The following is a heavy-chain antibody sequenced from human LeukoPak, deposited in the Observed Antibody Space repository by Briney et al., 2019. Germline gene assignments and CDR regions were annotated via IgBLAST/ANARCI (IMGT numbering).Heavy chain of an antibody. CDR3: ATYRQVLLPFES. V-gene: IGHV3-23*01. Sequence: TGGSLRLSCTVSGFTLSSYEMSWIRQAPGKGLEWVSSIDYDGGSGHYADSVKGRFTISRDNSKSTLSLQMNGLRAEDTAIYYCATYRQVLLPFESWGQGTLVTVSS. D-gene: IGHD2-8*02. J-gene: IGHJ4*02. CDR2: IDYDGGSG. CDR1: GFTLSSYE.